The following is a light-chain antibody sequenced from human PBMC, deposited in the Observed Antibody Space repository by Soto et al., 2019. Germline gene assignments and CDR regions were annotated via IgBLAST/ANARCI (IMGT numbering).Light chain of an antibody. J-gene: IGKJ1*01. CDR3: EQYRSYPWT. Sequence: DVQMTQSPSTLSESVGDEVTVTCRASQNIKVSLAWYQQKPGKAPKLLIYAASSLESGVPSRFIGSGSGTDFTRTISGLQPDDFATYYCEQYRSYPWTCGQGTKVEIK. CDR2: AAS. V-gene: IGKV1-5*01. CDR1: QNIKVS.